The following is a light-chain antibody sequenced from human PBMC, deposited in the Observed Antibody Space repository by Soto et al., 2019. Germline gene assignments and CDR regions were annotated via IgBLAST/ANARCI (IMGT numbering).Light chain of an antibody. CDR1: QSVSSN. Sequence: EIVMTRSPATLPVSPGERATLSYRASQSVSSNLAWYKQKPGQAPRILIYGASTRATGIPARFSGSGSGTEFTLTISSLKSEDFEVYYCQQYNNWPTTFGGGTKVDIK. CDR3: QQYNNWPTT. CDR2: GAS. V-gene: IGKV3-15*01. J-gene: IGKJ4*01.